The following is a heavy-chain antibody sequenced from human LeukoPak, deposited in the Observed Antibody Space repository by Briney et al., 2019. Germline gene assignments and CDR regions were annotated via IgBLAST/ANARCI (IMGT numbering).Heavy chain of an antibody. V-gene: IGHV1-2*02. CDR3: ARDPLITMVRGVTYYFDY. CDR2: INPNSGGT. CDR1: GYTFTGYY. Sequence: GGSFKDSCKASGYTFTGYYMHWVRQAPGQRLEWMGWINPNSGGTNYAQKFQGRVTMTRDTSISTAYMELSRLRSDDTAVYYCARDPLITMVRGVTYYFDYWGQGTLVTVSS. J-gene: IGHJ4*02. D-gene: IGHD3-10*01.